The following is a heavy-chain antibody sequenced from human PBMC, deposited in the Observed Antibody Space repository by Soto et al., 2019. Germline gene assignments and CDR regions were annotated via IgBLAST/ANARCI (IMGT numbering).Heavy chain of an antibody. CDR1: GGTFSSYT. CDR2: IIPILGIA. Sequence: QVQLVQSGAEVKKPGSSVKVSCKASGGTFSSYTISWVRQAPGQGLEWMGRIIPILGIANYAQKFQGRVTITADKSTSTAYMDLSSLRSEDTAVYYCARASLSCSGGSCYSSHFDYWGQGTLVTVSS. CDR3: ARASLSCSGGSCYSSHFDY. V-gene: IGHV1-69*02. D-gene: IGHD2-15*01. J-gene: IGHJ4*02.